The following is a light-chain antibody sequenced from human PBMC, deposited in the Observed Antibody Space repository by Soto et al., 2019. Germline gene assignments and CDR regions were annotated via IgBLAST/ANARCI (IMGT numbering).Light chain of an antibody. Sequence: EIVLTQSPGTLSLSPGEIATLSCRASQSVSSSYLAWYQQKPGQAPRLLIYGASSRATGIPGRFSGSGSGTDFTLTISRLEPEDFAVYYCQQYGSSWTFGQGTKVEIK. CDR2: GAS. CDR1: QSVSSSY. V-gene: IGKV3-20*01. CDR3: QQYGSSWT. J-gene: IGKJ1*01.